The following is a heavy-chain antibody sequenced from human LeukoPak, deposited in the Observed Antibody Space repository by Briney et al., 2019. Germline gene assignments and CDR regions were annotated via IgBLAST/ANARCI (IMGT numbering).Heavy chain of an antibody. V-gene: IGHV3-7*03. CDR3: ARSRAAVVMGELIPSFYYGMDV. CDR1: GFTFSAFA. D-gene: IGHD3-16*01. Sequence: GGSLRLSCAASGFTFSAFAMNWVRQVPGKGLEGGATIKQDGGERYYVDSVEGRFTISRDNGKTSVYLQMNSLRADDTAVYYCARSRAAVVMGELIPSFYYGMDVWGQGTTVTVSS. CDR2: IKQDGGER. J-gene: IGHJ6*02.